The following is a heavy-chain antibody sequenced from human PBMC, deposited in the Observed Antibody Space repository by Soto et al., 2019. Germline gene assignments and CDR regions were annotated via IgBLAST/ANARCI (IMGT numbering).Heavy chain of an antibody. CDR3: ARVGYSGYGQTMDYYYCYGMDV. D-gene: IGHD5-12*01. J-gene: IGHJ6*02. CDR2: IYYSGST. V-gene: IGHV4-59*01. CDR1: GGSISSYY. Sequence: SETLSLTCTVSGGSISSYYWSWIRQPPGKGLEWIGYIYYSGSTNYNPSLKSRVTISVDTSKNQFSLKLSSVTAADTAVYYCARVGYSGYGQTMDYYYCYGMDVWGQGTTVTVSS.